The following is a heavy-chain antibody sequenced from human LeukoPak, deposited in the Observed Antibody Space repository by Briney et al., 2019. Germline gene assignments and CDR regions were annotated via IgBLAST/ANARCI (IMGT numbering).Heavy chain of an antibody. J-gene: IGHJ4*02. CDR2: IIPILGIA. CDR1: GGTFSSYA. Sequence: ASVTVSCKASGGTFSSYAISWVRQAPGQELEWMGRIIPILGIANYAQKFQGRVTITADKSTSTAYMELRSLRSDDTAVYYCARDLEGISIFFDYWGQGTLVTVSS. CDR3: ARDLEGISIFFDY. V-gene: IGHV1-69*04. D-gene: IGHD3-3*02.